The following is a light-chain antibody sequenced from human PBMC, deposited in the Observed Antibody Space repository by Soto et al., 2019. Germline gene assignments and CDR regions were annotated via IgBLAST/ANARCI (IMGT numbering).Light chain of an antibody. CDR1: SNDVGSYNY. V-gene: IGLV2-14*03. Sequence: QSALTQPASVSGSPGQSITISCTGTSNDVGSYNYVSWYQQHPGKAPKLIIYEVSNRPSGVPDRFSGSKSGNTASLTVSGLQAEDEADYYCASYASKNSYVFGSGTKVTVL. J-gene: IGLJ1*01. CDR3: ASYASKNSYV. CDR2: EVS.